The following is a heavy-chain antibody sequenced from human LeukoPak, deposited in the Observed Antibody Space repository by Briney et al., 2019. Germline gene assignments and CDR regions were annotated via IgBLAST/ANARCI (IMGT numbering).Heavy chain of an antibody. V-gene: IGHV1-18*01. CDR1: GYTFTSYG. CDR3: ARAYDFWSGYYLGESYYFDY. D-gene: IGHD3-3*01. CDR2: ISAYNGNT. Sequence: ASVKVSCKASGYTFTSYGISWVRQAPGQGLEWMGWISAYNGNTNYAQKLQGRVTMTTDTSTSTAYMELRSLRSDDTAVYYCARAYDFWSGYYLGESYYFDYWGQGTLVTVSS. J-gene: IGHJ4*02.